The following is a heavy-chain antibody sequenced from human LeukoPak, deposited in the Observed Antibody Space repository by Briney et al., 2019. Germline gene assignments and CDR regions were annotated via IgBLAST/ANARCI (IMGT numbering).Heavy chain of an antibody. CDR3: ARVPLQQWRPLFDF. J-gene: IGHJ4*02. Sequence: GGSLRLSCVASGFTFSSYSMSWVRQAPGKGLEWVANIKQDGSEKYYVASVKGRFTISRDNAKNSLYLQMNSLRAEDTAVYYCARVPLQQWRPLFDFWGQGTLVTVSS. CDR1: GFTFSSYS. CDR2: IKQDGSEK. V-gene: IGHV3-7*01. D-gene: IGHD6-19*01.